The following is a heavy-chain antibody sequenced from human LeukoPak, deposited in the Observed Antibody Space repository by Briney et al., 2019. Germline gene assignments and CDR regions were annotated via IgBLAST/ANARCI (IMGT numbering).Heavy chain of an antibody. CDR3: ARDGQSRTMIVVVHGMDV. D-gene: IGHD3-22*01. CDR2: IIPIFGIA. J-gene: IGHJ6*02. Sequence: ASVKVSCKASGGTFSSYAISWVRQAPGQGLEWMGRIIPIFGIANYAQKFQGRVTITADKSTSTAYMELSSLRSEDTAVYYCARDGQSRTMIVVVHGMDVWGQETTVTVSS. V-gene: IGHV1-69*04. CDR1: GGTFSSYA.